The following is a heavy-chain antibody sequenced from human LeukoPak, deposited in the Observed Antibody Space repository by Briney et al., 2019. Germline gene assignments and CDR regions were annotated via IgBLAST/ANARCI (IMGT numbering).Heavy chain of an antibody. Sequence: SETLSLTCTVSGGSISSSTYYWGWIRQPPGKELEWIGSFYYSGSSYYNPSLKSRVTISVDTSKNQFSLKLSSVTAADTAVYYCARMGARYYYDSSGYSPRGIDYWGQGTLVTVSS. V-gene: IGHV4-39*07. J-gene: IGHJ4*02. CDR3: ARMGARYYYDSSGYSPRGIDY. CDR1: GGSISSSTYY. D-gene: IGHD3-22*01. CDR2: FYYSGSS.